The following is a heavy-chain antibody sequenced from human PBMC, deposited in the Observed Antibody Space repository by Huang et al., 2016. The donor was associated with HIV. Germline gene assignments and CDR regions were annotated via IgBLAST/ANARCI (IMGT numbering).Heavy chain of an antibody. CDR1: GFTFYNHA. V-gene: IGHV3-30*04. CDR2: ISYEGRND. Sequence: QVQLVESGGGVVQPGRSLRLSCTASGFTFYNHAMHWVRQAPGKWVQWVAVISYEGRNDFYADSVKGRFTISRDNSKNTLFLQLASLRADDTAVYYCARGPFDLYYYYMDVWGIGTTVTVSS. D-gene: IGHD3-9*01. J-gene: IGHJ6*03. CDR3: ARGPFDLYYYYMDV.